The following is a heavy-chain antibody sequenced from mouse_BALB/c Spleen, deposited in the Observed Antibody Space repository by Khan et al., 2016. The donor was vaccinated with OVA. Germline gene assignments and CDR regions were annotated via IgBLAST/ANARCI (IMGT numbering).Heavy chain of an antibody. V-gene: IGHV2-9*02. J-gene: IGHJ1*01. CDR3: ARDYGSSFEYFDV. CDR2: IWAGGST. CDR1: GFSLTSSG. Sequence: QVQLQQSGPGLVAPSQSLSITCTVSGFSLTSSGVHWVRQPPGKGLEWLGLIWAGGSTNYNSALMSRLTINKDNSKSQVFLKMNSLQTDDTAMYYCARDYGSSFEYFDVWGAGTTFTVSS. D-gene: IGHD1-1*01.